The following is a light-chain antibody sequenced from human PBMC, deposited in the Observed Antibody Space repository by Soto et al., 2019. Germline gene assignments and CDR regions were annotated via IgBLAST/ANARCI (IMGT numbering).Light chain of an antibody. CDR1: HGINRN. Sequence: EVVMTQSPATLSVSPGESATLSCRASHGINRNLAWYQHKPGQAPRLVIYAVFTRAAGVPGRFSGGASGTEFTLTINGLQSDDFAVYYCHQYNNWPRTFGQGTKVDSK. J-gene: IGKJ1*01. V-gene: IGKV3-15*01. CDR2: AVF. CDR3: HQYNNWPRT.